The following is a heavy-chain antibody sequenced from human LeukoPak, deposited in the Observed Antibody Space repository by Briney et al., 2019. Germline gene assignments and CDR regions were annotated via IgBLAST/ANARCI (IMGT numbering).Heavy chain of an antibody. CDR1: GIILSSYW. CDR3: ARPKNYYGSGSYSTAFDI. Sequence: GGSLTLSCAASGIILSSYWMSWVRQAPGKGLEWVANIKQDGSEKWYVDSVKGRFTISRDNAKNSLYLQMNSLRVEDTAVYYCARPKNYYGSGSYSTAFDIWGQGTMVTVSS. V-gene: IGHV3-7*01. D-gene: IGHD3-10*01. CDR2: IKQDGSEK. J-gene: IGHJ3*02.